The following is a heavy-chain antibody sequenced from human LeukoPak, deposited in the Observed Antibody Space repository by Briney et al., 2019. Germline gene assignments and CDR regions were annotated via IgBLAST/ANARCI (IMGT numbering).Heavy chain of an antibody. CDR1: AGTFSSCA. CDR2: VIPIFGTA. Sequence: SVKLSCSASAGTFSSCAISWVRQAPGQGLEWMGGVIPIFGTANYAQKYQGRVTITADKSTSTAYMELSSLRSEDTAVYYCARDAHYYGSGSYYTDAFDIWGQGTMVTVSS. CDR3: ARDAHYYGSGSYYTDAFDI. J-gene: IGHJ3*02. D-gene: IGHD3-10*01. V-gene: IGHV1-69*06.